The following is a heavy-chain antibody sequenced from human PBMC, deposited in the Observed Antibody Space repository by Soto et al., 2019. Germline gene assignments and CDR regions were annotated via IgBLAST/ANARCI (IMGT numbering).Heavy chain of an antibody. CDR3: AIEVWGRGGHYLDS. CDR2: IIPAFGTT. CDR1: GGTFNSFG. V-gene: IGHV1-69*01. D-gene: IGHD7-27*01. Sequence: QVHVVQSGAEVKKPGSSVKVTCKAFGGTFNSFGINWVRQAPGQGLEYMGGIIPAFGTTNFAQRFRHRVTLVADGSRTTSYMELSSLTSDDTATYYFAIEVWGRGGHYLDSWGQGTLVTVSS. J-gene: IGHJ4*02.